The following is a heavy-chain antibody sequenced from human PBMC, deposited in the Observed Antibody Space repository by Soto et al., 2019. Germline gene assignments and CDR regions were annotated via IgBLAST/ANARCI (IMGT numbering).Heavy chain of an antibody. CDR3: ARAKGVQDYYDSSGYYPLTNCYYYGMDV. CDR2: IYYSGST. J-gene: IGHJ6*02. V-gene: IGHV4-30-4*01. CDR1: GGSISSGDYY. Sequence: PSETLSLTCTVSGGSISSGDYYWSWIRQPPGKGLEWIGYIYYSGSTYYNPSLKSRVTISVDTSKNQFSLKLSSVTAADTAVYYCARAKGVQDYYDSSGYYPLTNCYYYGMDVWGQGTTVTVSS. D-gene: IGHD3-22*01.